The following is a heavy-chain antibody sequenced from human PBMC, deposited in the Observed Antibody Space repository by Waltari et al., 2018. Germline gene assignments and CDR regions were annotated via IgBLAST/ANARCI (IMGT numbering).Heavy chain of an antibody. D-gene: IGHD5-12*01. CDR3: ATDRGGYPGMDV. CDR2: INFNTGGT. CDR1: GNTLSGYF. Sequence: QVLLAQSGAGVKMPGASVRVSCSGNTLSGYFLHLVRQAPGQGLEWMGWINFNTGGTLYAQKFQGRVTMTRDTSNATAYMELSGLRYDDTAVYYCATDRGGYPGMDVWGQGTTVTVSS. V-gene: IGHV1-2*02. J-gene: IGHJ6*02.